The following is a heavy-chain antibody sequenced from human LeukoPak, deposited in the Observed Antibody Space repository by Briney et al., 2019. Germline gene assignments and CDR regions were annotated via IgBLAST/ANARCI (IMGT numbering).Heavy chain of an antibody. CDR3: ARDPSRLGYCSGGSCYEGGGFDY. V-gene: IGHV3-30-3*01. CDR1: GFTFSSYA. D-gene: IGHD2-15*01. CDR2: ISYDGSNK. Sequence: GRSLRLSCAASGFTFSSYAMHWVRQAPGKGLEWVAVISYDGSNKYYADSVKGRFTISRDNSKNTLYLQMNSLRAEDTAVYYCARDPSRLGYCSGGSCYEGGGFDYWGQGTLVTVSS. J-gene: IGHJ4*02.